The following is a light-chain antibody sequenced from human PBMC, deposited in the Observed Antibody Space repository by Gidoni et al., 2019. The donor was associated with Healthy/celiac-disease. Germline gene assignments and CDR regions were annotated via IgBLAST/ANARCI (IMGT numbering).Light chain of an antibody. J-gene: IGKJ3*01. V-gene: IGKV1-33*01. CDR3: QQYDNRPPT. CDR1: QDISNY. CDR2: DAS. Sequence: DIQMTQSPSSLSASVGDRVTITCQASQDISNYLNWYQQKPGKAPKLLIYDASNLETGVPSRFSGSGSGTDFTVTISSLQPEDIATYYCQQYDNRPPTFGPGTKVDIK.